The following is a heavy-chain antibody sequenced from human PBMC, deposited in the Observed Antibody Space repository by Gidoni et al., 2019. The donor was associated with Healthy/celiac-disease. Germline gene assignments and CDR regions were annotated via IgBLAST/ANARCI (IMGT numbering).Heavy chain of an antibody. CDR1: GFTFDDYG. J-gene: IGHJ4*02. CDR3: ARFYYDSSGYFISPFDY. D-gene: IGHD3-22*01. V-gene: IGHV3-20*04. CDR2: INWNGGST. Sequence: EVQLVESGGGVVRPGGSLRLSCAASGFTFDDYGMSWVRQAPGKGLEWVSGINWNGGSTGYADSVKGRFTISRDNAKNSLYLQMNRLRAEDTALYYCARFYYDSSGYFISPFDYWGQGTLVTVSS.